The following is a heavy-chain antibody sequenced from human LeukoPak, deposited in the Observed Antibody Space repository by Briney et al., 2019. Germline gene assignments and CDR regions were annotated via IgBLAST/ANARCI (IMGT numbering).Heavy chain of an antibody. Sequence: ASVKVSCKASGGTFSSYAISWVRQAPGQGLEWMGGIIPIFGTANYAQKFQGRVTITADESTSTAYMELSSLRSEDTAVYCCARVSGLLWFGELYGGAFDIWGQGTMVTVSS. V-gene: IGHV1-69*13. CDR1: GGTFSSYA. CDR3: ARVSGLLWFGELYGGAFDI. J-gene: IGHJ3*02. CDR2: IIPIFGTA. D-gene: IGHD3-10*01.